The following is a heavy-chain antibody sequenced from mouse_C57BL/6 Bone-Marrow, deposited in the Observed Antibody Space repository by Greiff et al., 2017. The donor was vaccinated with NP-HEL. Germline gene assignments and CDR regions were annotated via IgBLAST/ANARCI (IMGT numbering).Heavy chain of an antibody. CDR1: GFTFSDYG. CDR3: ARSNPAWFAY. J-gene: IGHJ3*01. D-gene: IGHD2-5*01. CDR2: ISSGSSTI. Sequence: EVKLVESGGGLVKPGGSLKLSCAASGFTFSDYGMHWVRQAPEKGLEWVAYISSGSSTIYYADTVKGRFNISRDNAKNTLFLQMTSLRSEDTAMYYCARSNPAWFAYWGQGTLVTVSA. V-gene: IGHV5-17*01.